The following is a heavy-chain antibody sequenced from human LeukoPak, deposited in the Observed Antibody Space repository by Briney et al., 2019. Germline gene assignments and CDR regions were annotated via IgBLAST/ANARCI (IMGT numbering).Heavy chain of an antibody. CDR3: ARANSPLVRGVTFYFDS. CDR2: IGSSSSYI. J-gene: IGHJ4*02. D-gene: IGHD3-10*01. Sequence: GGSLRLSCAASGFTFSWYSMNWVRQAPGKGLEWVSSIGSSSSYIYYAESVKGRFTISRDNAKNSLHLQMNSLRDEDTAVYFCARANSPLVRGVTFYFDSWGQGTLVTVSS. CDR1: GFTFSWYS. V-gene: IGHV3-21*01.